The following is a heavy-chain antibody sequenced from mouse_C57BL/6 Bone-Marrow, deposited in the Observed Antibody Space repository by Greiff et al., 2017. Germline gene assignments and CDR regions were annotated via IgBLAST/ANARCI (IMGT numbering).Heavy chain of an antibody. J-gene: IGHJ1*03. V-gene: IGHV1-72*01. CDR2: IDPNSGGT. D-gene: IGHD2-1*01. CDR3: AHGKYFYWYFAV. CDR1: GYTFTSYW. Sequence: VQLQQSGAELVKPGASVKLSCKASGYTFTSYWMHWVKQRPGRGLEWIGSIDPNSGGTKYNEKFKSKATLTVDKPSSTAYMQLSSLTSEDSAVYYCAHGKYFYWYFAVWGTGTTVTVSS.